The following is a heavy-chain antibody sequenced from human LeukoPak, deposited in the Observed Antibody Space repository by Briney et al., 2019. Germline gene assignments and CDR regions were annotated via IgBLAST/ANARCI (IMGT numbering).Heavy chain of an antibody. D-gene: IGHD2-2*01. J-gene: IGHJ6*03. Sequence: GGSLRLSCAASGFTFSSYGMHWVRQAPGKGLEWVAVISYDGSNKYYADSVKGRFTISRDNSKNTLYLQMNSLRAEDTAVYYCARESRRYQLLKVYYYMDVWGKGTTVTVSS. CDR2: ISYDGSNK. CDR1: GFTFSSYG. V-gene: IGHV3-30*03. CDR3: ARESRRYQLLKVYYYMDV.